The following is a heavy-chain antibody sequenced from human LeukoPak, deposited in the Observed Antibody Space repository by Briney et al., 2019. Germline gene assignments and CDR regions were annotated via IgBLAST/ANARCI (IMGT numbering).Heavy chain of an antibody. V-gene: IGHV1-69*01. J-gene: IGHJ4*02. D-gene: IGHD3-22*01. Sequence: GSSVKVSCKASGGTFRSFAISWVRQAPGQGLEWMGGFIPIFRTANYAQKFQGRVTITADESTSTAYMELSSLRSEDTAVYCCARALRYYSDSSGYAFDYRGQGTLVTVSS. CDR2: FIPIFRTA. CDR3: ARALRYYSDSSGYAFDY. CDR1: GGTFRSFA.